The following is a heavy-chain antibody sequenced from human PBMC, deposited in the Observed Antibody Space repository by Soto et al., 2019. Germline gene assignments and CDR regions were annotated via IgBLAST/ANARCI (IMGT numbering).Heavy chain of an antibody. V-gene: IGHV3-48*02. Sequence: LRLSCVASGFSLANYPMNWVRQTPGKGLEWISYSSPRGDTIYYADSVEGRFTISRDNARNSLSLHMSSLRDEDSALYYCAKGPHTNVGWPYNFESWGQGVPVTVSS. CDR1: GFSLANYP. CDR3: AKGPHTNVGWPYNFES. D-gene: IGHD3-9*01. J-gene: IGHJ4*02. CDR2: SSPRGDTI.